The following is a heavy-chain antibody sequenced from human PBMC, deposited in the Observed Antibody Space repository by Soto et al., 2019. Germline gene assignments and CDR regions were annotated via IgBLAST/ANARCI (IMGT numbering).Heavy chain of an antibody. J-gene: IGHJ6*03. Sequence: SETLSLTCAVYGGSFSGYYWSWIRQPPGKGLEWIGEINHSGSTNYNPSLKSRVTISVDTSKKQFSLKLSSVTAADTAVYYCARISVASRYMDVWGKGTTVTVSS. CDR2: INHSGST. CDR1: GGSFSGYY. CDR3: ARISVASRYMDV. D-gene: IGHD5-12*01. V-gene: IGHV4-34*01.